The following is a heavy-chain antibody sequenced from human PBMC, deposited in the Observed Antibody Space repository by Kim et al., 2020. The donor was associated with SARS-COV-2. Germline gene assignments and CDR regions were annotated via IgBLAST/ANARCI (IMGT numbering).Heavy chain of an antibody. J-gene: IGHJ5*02. V-gene: IGHV3-30*18. Sequence: GGSLRLSCAASGFTFSSYGMHWVRQAPGKGLEWVAVISYDGSNKYYADSVKGRFTISRDNSKNTLYLQMNSLRAEDTAVYYCAKDGGYGDYVLSWAQTPNWFDPWGQGTLVTVSS. CDR1: GFTFSSYG. CDR2: ISYDGSNK. CDR3: AKDGGYGDYVLSWAQTPNWFDP. D-gene: IGHD4-17*01.